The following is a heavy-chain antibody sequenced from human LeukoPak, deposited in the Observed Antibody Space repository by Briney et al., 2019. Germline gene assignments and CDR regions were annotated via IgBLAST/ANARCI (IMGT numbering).Heavy chain of an antibody. V-gene: IGHV1-46*01. CDR1: GYTFTTYY. D-gene: IGHD2-2*01. J-gene: IGHJ5*02. CDR3: ARDGRYCGSTSCRLNWFDP. Sequence: ASVKVSCKASGYTFTTYYMHWVRQAPGQGREGMGIINPSGGSTSYAQKFQGRVTITRDTSTSTIYMELSSLRSEDTAVYYCARDGRYCGSTSCRLNWFDPWGQGTLVIVSS. CDR2: INPSGGST.